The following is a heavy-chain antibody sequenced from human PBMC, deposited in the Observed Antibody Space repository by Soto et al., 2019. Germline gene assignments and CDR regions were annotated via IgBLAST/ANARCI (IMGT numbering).Heavy chain of an antibody. J-gene: IGHJ4*02. CDR2: INPIVSMS. D-gene: IGHD3-10*01. CDR1: GDTFSFYT. Sequence: SVKVSCKASGDTFSFYTINWVRQAPGLGLEWVGRINPIVSMSNYAQKFQGRVSMTADKSTSTAYMELRSLRSDDTAMYFCAASYGSGYRAFDYWGQGALVTVSS. V-gene: IGHV1-69*02. CDR3: AASYGSGYRAFDY.